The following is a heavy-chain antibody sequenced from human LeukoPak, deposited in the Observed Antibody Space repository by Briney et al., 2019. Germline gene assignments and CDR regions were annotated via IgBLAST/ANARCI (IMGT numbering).Heavy chain of an antibody. CDR1: GFTFSSFN. D-gene: IGHD6-19*01. Sequence: KPGGSLRLSCAASGFTFSSFNMNWVRQTPGKGLEWVSSISSRQNDIQYADSLEGRFTISRDNAKNSLYLQMNSLRAEDTAVYFCAREVGSGWNYFDLWGQGTLVTVSS. J-gene: IGHJ4*02. CDR2: ISSRQNDI. V-gene: IGHV3-21*01. CDR3: AREVGSGWNYFDL.